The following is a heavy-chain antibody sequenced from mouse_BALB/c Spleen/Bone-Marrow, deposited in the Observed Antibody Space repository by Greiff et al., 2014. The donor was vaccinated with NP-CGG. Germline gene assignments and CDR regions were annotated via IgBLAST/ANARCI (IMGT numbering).Heavy chain of an antibody. CDR3: ARWEYYAMDY. D-gene: IGHD4-1*01. J-gene: IGHJ4*01. CDR1: GFNIKDTY. V-gene: IGHV14-3*02. Sequence: VQLQQPGAELVKPGASVKLSCTASGFNIKDTYMHWVKQRPEQGLEWIGRIDPANGNIKYDPKFQGKATITADTSSNTAYLKLSSQTSEVTAVYYCARWEYYAMDYWGQGTSVTVSS. CDR2: IDPANGNI.